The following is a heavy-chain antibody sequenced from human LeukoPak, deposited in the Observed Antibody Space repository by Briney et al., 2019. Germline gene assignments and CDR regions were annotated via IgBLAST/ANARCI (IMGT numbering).Heavy chain of an antibody. CDR3: AREKYYYDSSAATAPNWFDP. D-gene: IGHD3-22*01. Sequence: GGSLRLSCAASGFTFSSYWMHWVRQTPGKGLMWVARIKSDGTTIYADSVQGRFTISRDNAKNTVYLQMNSLRVDDTAVYYCAREKYYYDSSAATAPNWFDPWGQGTLVTVSS. J-gene: IGHJ5*02. CDR1: GFTFSSYW. CDR2: IKSDGTT. V-gene: IGHV3-74*01.